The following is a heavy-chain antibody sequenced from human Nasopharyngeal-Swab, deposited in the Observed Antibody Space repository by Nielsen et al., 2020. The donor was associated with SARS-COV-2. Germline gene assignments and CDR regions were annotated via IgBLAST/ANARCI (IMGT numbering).Heavy chain of an antibody. V-gene: IGHV4-61*01. CDR1: GGSVSSGSYY. Sequence: GSLRLSCSVSGGSVSSGSYYWSWIRQPPGKGLECIGYIHHSGSPSYSPSLKSRVTMSVDTSKNQFSLKLISVTAADAAVYYCARGYYNFWNGYYHYYMDVWGKGATVTASS. CDR3: ARGYYNFWNGYYHYYMDV. D-gene: IGHD1-1*01. CDR2: IHHSGSP. J-gene: IGHJ6*03.